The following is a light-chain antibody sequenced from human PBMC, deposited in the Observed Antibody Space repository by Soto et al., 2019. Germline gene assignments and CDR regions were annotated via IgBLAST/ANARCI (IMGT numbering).Light chain of an antibody. CDR2: GAS. J-gene: IGKJ5*01. Sequence: EIVLTQSPGTLSLPPGERATLSCRASQSVSSSYLAWYQQKPGQAPRLLIYGASSRATGIPARFSGSGSGTDFTLTISSLEPEDFAVYYCQQRSNWPVTFGQGTRLEL. CDR3: QQRSNWPVT. CDR1: QSVSSSY. V-gene: IGKV3D-20*02.